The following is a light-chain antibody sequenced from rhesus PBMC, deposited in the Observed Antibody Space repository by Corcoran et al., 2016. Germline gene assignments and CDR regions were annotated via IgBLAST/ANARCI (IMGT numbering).Light chain of an antibody. CDR2: EVS. V-gene: IGLV2-32*02. CDR3: SSYAGSNTFI. CDR1: SSDIGGYNY. Sequence: QATLTQPRSVSGSPGQSVPISCTGTSSDIGGYNYVSWYQQHPGTAPKLMIYEVSKRPSGVSDRFSGSKSGYTASLTISGLQAEDEADYYCSSYAGSNTFIFGAGTRLTVL. J-gene: IGLJ1*01.